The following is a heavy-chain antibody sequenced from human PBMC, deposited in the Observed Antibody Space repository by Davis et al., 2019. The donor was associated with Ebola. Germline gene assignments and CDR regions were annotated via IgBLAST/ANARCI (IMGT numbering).Heavy chain of an antibody. CDR1: GFTFSSYG. J-gene: IGHJ4*02. V-gene: IGHV3-33*01. CDR2: IWYDGSNK. D-gene: IGHD3-10*01. Sequence: GESLKISCAASGFTFSSYGMHWVRQAPGKGLEWVAVIWYDGSNKYYADSVKGRFTISRDNSKNTLYLQMNSLRAEDTAVYYCASRLLWFGDWGQGTLVTVSS. CDR3: ASRLLWFGD.